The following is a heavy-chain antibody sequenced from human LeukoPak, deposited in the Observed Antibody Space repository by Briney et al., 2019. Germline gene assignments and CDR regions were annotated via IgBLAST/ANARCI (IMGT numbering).Heavy chain of an antibody. CDR1: GISLSNYG. CDR3: TKEGGPMAATTERYSFDH. CDR2: ISGSGGGT. V-gene: IGHV3-23*01. J-gene: IGHJ4*02. D-gene: IGHD6-25*01. Sequence: GGSLRLSCAVSGISLSNYGMSWVRQAPGKGLEWVAGISGSGGGTNYADSVKGRFTISRDNSKNTLSLQMNSLREEDTAVYYCTKEGGPMAATTERYSFDHWGQGALVTVSS.